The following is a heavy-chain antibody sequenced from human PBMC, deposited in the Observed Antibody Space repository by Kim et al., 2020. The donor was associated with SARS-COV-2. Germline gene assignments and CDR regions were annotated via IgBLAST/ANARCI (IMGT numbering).Heavy chain of an antibody. J-gene: IGHJ5*02. D-gene: IGHD2-21*01. CDR3: ARDWSPGPTIPSLGFDT. CDR1: GDTVSSNTAA. V-gene: IGHV6-1*01. CDR2: TYLRSRWYF. Sequence: SQTLSLTCAISGDTVSSNTAAWNWIRQSPSRGLEWLGRTYLRSRWYFDYAMSVNSRITINPDTSRNQFSLQLNYVTPEDTAIYYCARDWSPGPTIPSLGFDTWGLGTPVTVSS.